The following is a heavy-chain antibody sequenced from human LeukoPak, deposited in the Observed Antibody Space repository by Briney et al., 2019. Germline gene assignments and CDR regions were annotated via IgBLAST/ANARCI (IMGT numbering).Heavy chain of an antibody. J-gene: IGHJ4*02. CDR3: ARGYSYGYVDYFDY. CDR2: ISYDGSNK. Sequence: GGSLRLSCAASGFTFSSYAMHWVRQAPGKGLEWVAVISYDGSNKYYADSVKGRFTISRDNSKNTLYLQMNSLRAEDTAVYYCARGYSYGYVDYFDYWGQGTLVTVSS. D-gene: IGHD5-18*01. V-gene: IGHV3-30-3*01. CDR1: GFTFSSYA.